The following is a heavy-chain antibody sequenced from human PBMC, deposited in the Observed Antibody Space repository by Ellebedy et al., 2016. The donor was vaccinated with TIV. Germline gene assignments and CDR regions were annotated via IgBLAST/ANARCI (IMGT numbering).Heavy chain of an antibody. CDR1: GGSVNNGNDF. V-gene: IGHV4-61*03. D-gene: IGHD3-10*01. CDR3: ARVVRVQTFYFDF. Sequence: SETLSLXXTVSGGSVNNGNDFWTWIRQSPGRGLEWIGYVYYSGHTDYNPSLKSRLTMSIDTSNNLFSLRLSSVTATDTALYYCARVVRVQTFYFDFWGRGTMVTVSS. J-gene: IGHJ4*02. CDR2: VYYSGHT.